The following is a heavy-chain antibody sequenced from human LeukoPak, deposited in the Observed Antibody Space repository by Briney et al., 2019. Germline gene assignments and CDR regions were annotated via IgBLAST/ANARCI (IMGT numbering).Heavy chain of an antibody. Sequence: SGGSLRLSCAASGFTFSSYEMNWVRQAPGKGLEWVSYISSSGSTIYYADSVKGRFTISRDNAKNSLYLQMNSLRAEDTAVYYCASDPAKRFGYYYMDVWGKGTTVTVSS. J-gene: IGHJ6*03. V-gene: IGHV3-48*03. CDR3: ASDPAKRFGYYYMDV. D-gene: IGHD3-10*01. CDR1: GFTFSSYE. CDR2: ISSSGSTI.